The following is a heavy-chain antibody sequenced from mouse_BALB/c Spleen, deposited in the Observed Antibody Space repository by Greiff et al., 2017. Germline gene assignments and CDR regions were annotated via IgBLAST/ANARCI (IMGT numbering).Heavy chain of an antibody. V-gene: IGHV5-4*02. Sequence: EVNLVESGGGLVKPGGSLKLSCAASGFTFSDYYMYWVRQTPEKRLEWVATISDGGSYTYFPDSVKGRFTISRDNAKNNLYLQMSSLKSEDTAMYYCAREGYHYYAMDYWGQGTSVTVSS. CDR2: ISDGGSYT. CDR3: AREGYHYYAMDY. CDR1: GFTFSDYY. J-gene: IGHJ4*01.